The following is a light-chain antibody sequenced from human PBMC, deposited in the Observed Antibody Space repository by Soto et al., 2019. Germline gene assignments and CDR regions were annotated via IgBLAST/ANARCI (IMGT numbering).Light chain of an antibody. J-gene: IGLJ2*01. Sequence: QSALTQPASVSGSPGQSITISCTGTSSDVGGYNYVSWYQQHPGKAPKLMIYEVSNRPSGVSNRFSGSKSVNTASLTISGLQAEDEADYHCSSYTSSSTLVFGGGTKLTVL. V-gene: IGLV2-14*01. CDR1: SSDVGGYNY. CDR3: SSYTSSSTLV. CDR2: EVS.